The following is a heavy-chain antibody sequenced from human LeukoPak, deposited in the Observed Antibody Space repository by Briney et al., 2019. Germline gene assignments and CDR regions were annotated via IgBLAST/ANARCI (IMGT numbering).Heavy chain of an antibody. CDR1: GYTFTGYY. J-gene: IGHJ5*02. V-gene: IGHV1-2*02. D-gene: IGHD3-22*01. CDR2: INPNSGGT. CDR3: ARAWHYYDSSGYYPNWFDP. Sequence: ASVKVSCKASGYTFTGYYMHWVRQAPGQGLEWMGWINPNSGGTNYAQKFQGRVTMTRDTSISTAYMELSRLRSDDTAVYYCARAWHYYDSSGYYPNWFDPWGQGTLVTVSS.